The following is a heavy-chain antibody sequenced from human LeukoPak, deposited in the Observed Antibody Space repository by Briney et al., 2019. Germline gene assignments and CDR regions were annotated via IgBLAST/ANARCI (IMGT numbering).Heavy chain of an antibody. CDR2: ISGSGSTM. CDR1: GFTFSSYE. Sequence: GGSLRLSCAASGFTFSSYEMNWVRQAPGKGLEWVSYISGSGSTMYYADSVKGRFTISRDNAKNSLYLQMNSLRAEDTAVYYCATLNGWRYWGQGALVTVSS. D-gene: IGHD4-17*01. V-gene: IGHV3-48*03. J-gene: IGHJ4*02. CDR3: ATLNGWRY.